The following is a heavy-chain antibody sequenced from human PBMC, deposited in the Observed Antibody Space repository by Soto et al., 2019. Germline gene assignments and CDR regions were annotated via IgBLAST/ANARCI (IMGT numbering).Heavy chain of an antibody. Sequence: PGGSLRLSCAASGFTFDNSYMSWIRQAPGKGLEWVSCISSSGSTIYYADSVRGRFTISRDNIKNSLSLQMSSLRVEDTAVYFCARDRNFVGTYYFDYWGQGTLVTVSS. CDR1: GFTFDNSY. CDR3: ARDRNFVGTYYFDY. D-gene: IGHD1-1*01. J-gene: IGHJ4*02. CDR2: ISSSGSTI. V-gene: IGHV3-11*01.